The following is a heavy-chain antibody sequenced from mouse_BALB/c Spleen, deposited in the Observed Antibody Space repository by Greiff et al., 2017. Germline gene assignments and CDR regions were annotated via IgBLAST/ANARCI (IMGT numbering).Heavy chain of an antibody. V-gene: IGHV5-6-2*01. CDR2: INSNGGST. D-gene: IGHD2-10*02. CDR1: GFTFSSYY. J-gene: IGHJ4*01. Sequence: EVKLVESGGGLVKLGGSLKLSCAASGFTFSSYYMSWVRQTPEKRLELVAAINSNGGSTYYPDTVKGRFTISRDNAKNTLYLQMSSLKSEDTALYYCARRRYGTPYAMDYWGQGTSVTGSS. CDR3: ARRRYGTPYAMDY.